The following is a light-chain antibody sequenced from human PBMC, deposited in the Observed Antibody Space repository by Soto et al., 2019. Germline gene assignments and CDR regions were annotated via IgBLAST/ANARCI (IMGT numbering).Light chain of an antibody. J-gene: IGLJ3*02. Sequence: QSVLTQSPSASGTPGQRVTISCSGSRSNIGKNAVNWYQQLPGTAPKLLIYTNDQRPSGVPDRSSGSKSGTSASLAISGLQSEDEADYYCAAWDDSLNGPVFGGGTKLTVL. CDR3: AAWDDSLNGPV. CDR1: RSNIGKNA. V-gene: IGLV1-44*01. CDR2: TND.